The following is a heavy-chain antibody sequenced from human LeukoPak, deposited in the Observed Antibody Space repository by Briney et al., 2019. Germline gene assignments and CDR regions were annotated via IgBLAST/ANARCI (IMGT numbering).Heavy chain of an antibody. CDR3: ARGGDGYNLGAFDI. J-gene: IGHJ3*02. Sequence: SETLSLTCAVSGYSISGSNWWGWIRQPPGKGLEWIGYINSRGSIYFNPSLESRVTMSVDTSKSQFSLKLSSVTAADTAVYYCARGGDGYNLGAFDIWGQGTMVTVSS. V-gene: IGHV4-28*05. CDR1: GYSISGSNW. CDR2: INSRGSI. D-gene: IGHD5-24*01.